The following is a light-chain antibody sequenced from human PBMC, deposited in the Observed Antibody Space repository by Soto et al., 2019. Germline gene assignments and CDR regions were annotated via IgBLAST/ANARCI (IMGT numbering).Light chain of an antibody. Sequence: QSALTQPPSASGSPGQSVTISCTGTSSDVGGYDYVSWYQQHPGKAPKLMIYEVTKRPSGVPGRFSGSKSGNTASLTVSGLQAEDEADYYCSSYASSNPFVFGTGTKLTVL. J-gene: IGLJ1*01. V-gene: IGLV2-8*01. CDR3: SSYASSNPFV. CDR1: SSDVGGYDY. CDR2: EVT.